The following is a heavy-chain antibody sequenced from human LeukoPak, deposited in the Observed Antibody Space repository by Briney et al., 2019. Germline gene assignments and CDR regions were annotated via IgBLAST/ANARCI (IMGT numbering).Heavy chain of an antibody. V-gene: IGHV4-61*08. CDR1: GGSISSGGYY. D-gene: IGHD6-19*01. CDR3: ARVGGGGSGWLFDY. J-gene: IGHJ4*02. CDR2: IYYSGST. Sequence: SETLSLTCTVSGGSISSGGYYWSWIRQPPGKGLEWIGYIYYSGSTNYNPSLKSRVTISVDTSKNQFSLKLSSVTAADTTVYYCARVGGGGSGWLFDYWGQGTLVTVSS.